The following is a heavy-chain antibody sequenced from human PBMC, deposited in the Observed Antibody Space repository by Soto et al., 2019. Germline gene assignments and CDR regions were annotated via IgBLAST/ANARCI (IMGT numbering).Heavy chain of an antibody. J-gene: IGHJ5*02. CDR1: GYTFTSYG. Sequence: ASVKVSCKASGYTFTSYGMSWVRQAPGQGLEWMGRISAYNGNTNYAQKLQGRVTMTTDTSTSTAYMELRSLRSDDSAVYYCARVVGALGHWFDPWGQGTLVTAPQ. CDR2: ISAYNGNT. D-gene: IGHD1-26*01. CDR3: ARVVGALGHWFDP. V-gene: IGHV1-18*01.